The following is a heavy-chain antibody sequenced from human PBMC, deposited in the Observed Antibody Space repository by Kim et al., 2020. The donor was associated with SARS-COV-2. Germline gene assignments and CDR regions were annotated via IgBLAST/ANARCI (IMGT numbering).Heavy chain of an antibody. CDR3: ARDFCGGSSRNWFDP. V-gene: IGHV4-4*07. D-gene: IGHD2-15*01. CDR2: IYKNGDT. J-gene: IGHJ5*02. Sequence: LEKNERIYKNGDTNYNPSLKSRITMSADPAKRQLSLKLSSVTAADTAVYYCARDFCGGSSRNWFDPWGQGVLVPVSS.